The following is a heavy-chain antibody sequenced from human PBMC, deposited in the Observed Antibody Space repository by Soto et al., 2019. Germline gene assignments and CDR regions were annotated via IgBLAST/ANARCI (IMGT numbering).Heavy chain of an antibody. D-gene: IGHD3-10*01. CDR3: ASVARGYYYGMDV. Sequence: SETLSLTCTVSGGSISSSSYYWGWIRQPPGKGLEWIGSIYYSGSTYYNPSLKSRVTISVDTSKNQFSLKLSSVTAADTAVYYCASVARGYYYGMDVWGQGTTVTVFS. CDR2: IYYSGST. V-gene: IGHV4-39*01. CDR1: GGSISSSSYY. J-gene: IGHJ6*02.